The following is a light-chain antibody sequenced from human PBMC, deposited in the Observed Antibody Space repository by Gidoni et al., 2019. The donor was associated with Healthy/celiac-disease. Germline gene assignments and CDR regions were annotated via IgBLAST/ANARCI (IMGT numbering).Light chain of an antibody. CDR2: AAS. CDR1: QGISNY. J-gene: IGKJ1*01. V-gene: IGKV1-27*01. CDR3: QKYNSAPT. Sequence: DIQMTQSPSSLSASVGDRVTITCRASQGISNYLCWYQQKPGKVPKLLIYAASTLKAGVPTRCSGSGSGTDFTLTISSLQPEDAANYYCQKYNSAPTFGQGTKVEIK.